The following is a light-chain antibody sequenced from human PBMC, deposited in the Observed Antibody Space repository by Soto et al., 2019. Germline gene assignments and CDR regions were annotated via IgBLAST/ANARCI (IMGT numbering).Light chain of an antibody. CDR1: SSDVGGYNY. CDR2: DVS. J-gene: IGLJ2*01. Sequence: QSALTQPASVSGSPGQSITISCTGTSSDVGGYNYVSWYQQHPGKAPKLMIYDVSNRPSGLYNRFSGSKSGNTASLTISGLQAEDEADYYCSSYTSRSTLEVFGGGTKLTVL. V-gene: IGLV2-14*01. CDR3: SSYTSRSTLEV.